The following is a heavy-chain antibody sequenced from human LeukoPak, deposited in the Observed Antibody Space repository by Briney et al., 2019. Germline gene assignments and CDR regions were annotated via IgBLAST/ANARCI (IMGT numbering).Heavy chain of an antibody. D-gene: IGHD1/OR15-1a*01. V-gene: IGHV1-24*01. CDR3: ATGGPRTPFYYYGMDV. CDR1: GYTLTELS. CDR2: FDPEDGET. Sequence: ASVKVSCKVSGYTLTELSMHWVRQAPGKGLEWMGGFDPEDGETIYAQKFQGRVTMTEDTSTDTAYMELSSLRSEDTAVYYCATGGPRTPFYYYGMDVWGQGTTVTVPS. J-gene: IGHJ6*02.